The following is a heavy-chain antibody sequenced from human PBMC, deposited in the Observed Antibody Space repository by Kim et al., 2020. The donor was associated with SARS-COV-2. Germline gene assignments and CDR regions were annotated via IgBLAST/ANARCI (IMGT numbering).Heavy chain of an antibody. J-gene: IGHJ4*02. CDR1: GYTLTELS. D-gene: IGHD1-26*01. CDR2: FDPEDGET. V-gene: IGHV1-24*01. Sequence: ASVKVSCKVSGYTLTELSMHWVRQAPGKGLEWMGGFDPEDGETIYAQKFQGRVTMTEDTSTDTAYMELSSLRSEDTAVYYCATLIPNEWELLLFDYWGQGTLVTVSS. CDR3: ATLIPNEWELLLFDY.